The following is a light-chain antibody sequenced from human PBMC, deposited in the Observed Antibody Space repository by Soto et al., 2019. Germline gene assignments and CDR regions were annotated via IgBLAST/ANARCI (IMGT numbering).Light chain of an antibody. CDR3: QQYVSSPWA. Sequence: EIVLAQSPGTLSLSPGESATLSCRASQSVSRSFLAWYQQKAGQAPRLLIYGASRRATGIPDRFSGSGSGTDFTLTISRLEPEDCAVYYCQQYVSSPWAFGQGTKVEI. CDR2: GAS. J-gene: IGKJ1*01. CDR1: QSVSRSF. V-gene: IGKV3-20*01.